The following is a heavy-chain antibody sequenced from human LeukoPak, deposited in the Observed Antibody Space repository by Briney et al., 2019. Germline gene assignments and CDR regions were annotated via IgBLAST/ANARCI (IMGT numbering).Heavy chain of an antibody. D-gene: IGHD6-13*01. J-gene: IGHJ5*02. CDR2: INHSGST. CDR1: GGSFSGYY. CDR3: ARGKRGSSSWRTLWFDP. V-gene: IGHV4-34*01. Sequence: SETLSLTCAVCGGSFSGYYWSWIRQPPGKGLEWIGEINHSGSTNYNPSLKSRVTISVDTSKNQFSLKLSSVTAADTAVYYCARGKRGSSSWRTLWFDPWGQGTLVTVSS.